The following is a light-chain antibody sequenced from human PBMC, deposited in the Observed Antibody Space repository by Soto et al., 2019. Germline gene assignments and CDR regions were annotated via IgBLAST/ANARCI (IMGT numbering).Light chain of an antibody. V-gene: IGLV2-14*01. CDR3: CSDTTTSTLI. CDR1: SSDIGTYNF. J-gene: IGLJ2*01. CDR2: EIN. Sequence: QSALTQPASVSGSPGQSITISCTGTSSDIGTYNFVSWYQQRPGKAPKLLIHEINNRPSGVSIRFSGSKSGNTASLTISGLQAEDEADYYCCSDTTTSTLIFGGGTKLTVL.